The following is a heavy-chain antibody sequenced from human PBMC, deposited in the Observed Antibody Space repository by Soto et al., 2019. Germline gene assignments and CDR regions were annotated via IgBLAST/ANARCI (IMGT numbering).Heavy chain of an antibody. CDR2: MNPNSGNT. V-gene: IGHV1-8*01. CDR1: GYTFTSYD. Sequence: QVQLVQSGAEVKKPGASVKVSCKASGYTFTSYDINWVRQATGQGLEWMGWMNPNSGNTGYAQKFQGRVTMTRNTSISTANMELSSLRSEDTAVYYGARLMYYYYSSGYDQAHYYGGMDVWGQGTTVTVSS. CDR3: ARLMYYYYSSGYDQAHYYGGMDV. D-gene: IGHD3-22*01. J-gene: IGHJ6*02.